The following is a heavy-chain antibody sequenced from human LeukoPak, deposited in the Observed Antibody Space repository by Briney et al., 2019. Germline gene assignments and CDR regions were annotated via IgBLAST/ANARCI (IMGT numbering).Heavy chain of an antibody. Sequence: SETLSLTCTVSGGSISIYYWSWIRQSPGKGLEWIGHIHKSVGTNYNPSLKSRVTISVDTSKNQFSLKLSSVTAADTAVYYCARAYDTSSCFHAFDVWGQGTLVTVSS. J-gene: IGHJ3*01. CDR3: ARAYDTSSCFHAFDV. V-gene: IGHV4-59*01. CDR2: IHKSVGT. CDR1: GGSISIYY. D-gene: IGHD3-22*01.